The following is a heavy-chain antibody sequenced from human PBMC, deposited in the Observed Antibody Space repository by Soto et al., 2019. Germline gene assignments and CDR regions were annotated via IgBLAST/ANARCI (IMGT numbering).Heavy chain of an antibody. Sequence: AXVKVSCKASGYTFTSYGISWVRQAPGQGLEWMGWISAYNGNTNYAQKLQGRVTMTTDTSTSTAYMELRSLRSDDTAVYYCAREPDFWSGYGFDPWGQGTLVTVSS. CDR1: GYTFTSYG. CDR2: ISAYNGNT. V-gene: IGHV1-18*01. CDR3: AREPDFWSGYGFDP. J-gene: IGHJ5*02. D-gene: IGHD3-3*01.